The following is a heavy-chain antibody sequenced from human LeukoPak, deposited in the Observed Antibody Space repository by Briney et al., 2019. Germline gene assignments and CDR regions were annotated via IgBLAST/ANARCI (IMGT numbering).Heavy chain of an antibody. V-gene: IGHV3-64D*06. J-gene: IGHJ3*02. CDR2: LSSNGGST. D-gene: IGHD3-22*01. CDR3: VKGGIVVLISAFDI. CDR1: GFTFSSYA. Sequence: GGSLRLSCSASGFTFSSYAMLWVRQAPGKGLEYVSTLSSNGGSTYYADSVKGRFTISRDNSKNTLYLQMSSLRAEDTAVYYCVKGGIVVLISAFDIWGQGTMVTVSS.